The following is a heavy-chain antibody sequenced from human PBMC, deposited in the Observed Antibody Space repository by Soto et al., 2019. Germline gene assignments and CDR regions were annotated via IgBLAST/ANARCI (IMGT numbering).Heavy chain of an antibody. Sequence: QVQLVQSASEVMKPGASVKVSCKASGYTFIRYGITWVRQAPGQRLEWMGWISPYNDQTIYAQKLQGRVTMTADTSTRTVYMQLRSLKSDDTGVYYCARGGYYDNVWGKLSHSGSDVWGQGTSVTVSS. D-gene: IGHD3-16*01. CDR2: ISPYNDQT. J-gene: IGHJ6*02. CDR3: ARGGYYDNVWGKLSHSGSDV. CDR1: GYTFIRYG. V-gene: IGHV1-18*01.